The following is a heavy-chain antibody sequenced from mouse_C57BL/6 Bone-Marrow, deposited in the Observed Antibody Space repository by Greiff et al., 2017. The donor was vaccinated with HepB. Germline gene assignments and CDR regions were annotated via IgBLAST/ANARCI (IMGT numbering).Heavy chain of an antibody. CDR2: IRNKANNHAT. J-gene: IGHJ3*01. CDR1: GFTFSDAW. CDR3: TRAQTGTWFAY. Sequence: VQLKESGGGLVQPGGSMKLSCAASGFTFSDAWMDWVRQSPEKGLEWVAEIRNKANNHATYYAESVKGRFTISRDDSKSSVYLQMNSLRAEDTGIYDCTRAQTGTWFAYWGQGTLVTVSA. V-gene: IGHV6-6*01. D-gene: IGHD4-1*01.